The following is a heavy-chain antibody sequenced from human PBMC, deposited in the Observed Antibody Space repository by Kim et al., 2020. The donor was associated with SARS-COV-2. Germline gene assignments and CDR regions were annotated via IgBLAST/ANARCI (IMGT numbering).Heavy chain of an antibody. V-gene: IGHV1-46*01. D-gene: IGHD3-22*01. J-gene: IGHJ5*02. Sequence: ASVKVSCKASGYTFTSYYMHWVRQAPGQGLEWMGIINPSGGSTSYAQKFQGRVTMTRDTSTSTVYMELSSLRSEDTAVYYCARAGKLGYDSSGYYLRGVNWFDPWGQGTLVTVSS. CDR2: INPSGGST. CDR3: ARAGKLGYDSSGYYLRGVNWFDP. CDR1: GYTFTSYY.